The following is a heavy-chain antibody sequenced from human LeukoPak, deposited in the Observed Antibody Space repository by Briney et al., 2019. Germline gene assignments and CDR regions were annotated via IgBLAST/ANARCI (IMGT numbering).Heavy chain of an antibody. J-gene: IGHJ5*02. D-gene: IGHD2-8*01. CDR2: INPSGGST. CDR3: ARDSNEWNWFDP. Sequence: ASVKVSCKASGYTFTSYYMHWLRQAPGQGLEWMGIINPSGGSTSYAQKFQGRVTMTRDTSTSTVYMELSSLRSEDTAVYYCARDSNEWNWFDPWGQGTLVTFSS. CDR1: GYTFTSYY. V-gene: IGHV1-46*01.